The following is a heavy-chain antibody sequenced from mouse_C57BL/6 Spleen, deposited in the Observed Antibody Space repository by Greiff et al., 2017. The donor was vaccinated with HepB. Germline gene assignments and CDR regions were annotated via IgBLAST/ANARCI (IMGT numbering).Heavy chain of an antibody. V-gene: IGHV1-52*01. CDR2: IDPSDSET. CDR3: ARWYYSNLYAMDY. J-gene: IGHJ4*01. Sequence: VQLQQPGAELVRPGSSVKLSCKASGYTFTSYWMHWVKQRPIQGLEWIGNIDPSDSETHYNQKFKDKATLTVDKSSSTAYMQLSSLTSEDSAVYYCARWYYSNLYAMDYWGQGTSVTVSS. D-gene: IGHD2-5*01. CDR1: GYTFTSYW.